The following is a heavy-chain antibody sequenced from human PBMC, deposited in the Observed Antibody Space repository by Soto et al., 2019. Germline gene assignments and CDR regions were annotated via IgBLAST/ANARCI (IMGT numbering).Heavy chain of an antibody. D-gene: IGHD1-26*01. J-gene: IGHJ3*02. CDR1: GGSISSISYY. V-gene: IGHV4-39*01. CDR2: IYYSGST. CDR3: AAHVGATTFDI. Sequence: QLQLQESGPGLVKPSETLSLTCTVSGGSISSISYYRGWIRQPPGKGLEWIGSIYYSGSTYYNPSLKSTVTISVVTSKDQCSLKLSTVSAADTAVYYCAAHVGATTFDIWGQGTMVTVS.